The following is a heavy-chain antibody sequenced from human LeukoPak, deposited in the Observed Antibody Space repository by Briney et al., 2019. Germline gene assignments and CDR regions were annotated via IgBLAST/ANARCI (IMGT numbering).Heavy chain of an antibody. Sequence: GASVTLSFTASGYTFTSYGISWVRQAPGQGLEWMGWISAYNGNTNYSQKLQGRVTMTTDTSTSTAYMELRSLRSDDTAVYYCARDTEYYYDSSGYPPFDYWGQGTLVTVSS. J-gene: IGHJ4*02. D-gene: IGHD3-22*01. V-gene: IGHV1-18*01. CDR2: ISAYNGNT. CDR3: ARDTEYYYDSSGYPPFDY. CDR1: GYTFTSYG.